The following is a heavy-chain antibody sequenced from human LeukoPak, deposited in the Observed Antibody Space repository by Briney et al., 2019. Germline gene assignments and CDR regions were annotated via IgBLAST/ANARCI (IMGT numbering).Heavy chain of an antibody. J-gene: IGHJ3*02. Sequence: GGSLRLSCAASGFTFSSYSMNWVRQAPGKGLEWVSSISSSSSYIYYADSVKGRFTISRDNAKNSLYLQMNSLRAEDTAVYYCASFRITMIVVGTDAFDIWGQGTMVTVSS. CDR1: GFTFSSYS. CDR3: ASFRITMIVVGTDAFDI. D-gene: IGHD3-22*01. V-gene: IGHV3-21*01. CDR2: ISSSSSYI.